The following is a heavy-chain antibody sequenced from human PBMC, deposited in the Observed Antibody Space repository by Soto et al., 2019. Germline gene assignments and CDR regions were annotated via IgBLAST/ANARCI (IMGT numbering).Heavy chain of an antibody. D-gene: IGHD5-18*01. Sequence: QVQLVQSGAEVKKPGSSVKVTCKASGAIFSSNAISWVRQAPGQGLEWMGGILPIFGRTNYAQKFQGRVTITADESTRTAYMELSSLKSEDKSVYYCATGGRGYSYAPRFSFEYWGQGTLVTVSS. CDR2: ILPIFGRT. J-gene: IGHJ4*02. V-gene: IGHV1-69*01. CDR3: ATGGRGYSYAPRFSFEY. CDR1: GAIFSSNA.